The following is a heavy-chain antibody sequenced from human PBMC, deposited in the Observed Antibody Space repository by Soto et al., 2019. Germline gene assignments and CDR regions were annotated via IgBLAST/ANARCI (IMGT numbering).Heavy chain of an antibody. D-gene: IGHD3-22*01. CDR1: GGSFSGHS. V-gene: IGHV4-34*01. J-gene: IGHJ5*01. Sequence: SETLSLTCAVYGGSFSGHSWTWIRQSPGKGLEWIGDINHSGRVNYSPSLKSRGTISLDTSKNQFSLTLSAVTAADTAMYYCSTRAYDTNGYYRFDPWGQGTLVTVSS. CDR2: INHSGRV. CDR3: STRAYDTNGYYRFDP.